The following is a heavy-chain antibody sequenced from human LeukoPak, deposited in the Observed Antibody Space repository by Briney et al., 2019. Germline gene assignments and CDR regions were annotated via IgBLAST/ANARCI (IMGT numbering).Heavy chain of an antibody. CDR2: IKQDGSEK. D-gene: IGHD2-2*01. CDR3: ARGAYCSSTSCKEGYYYYYYGMDV. CDR1: GFTFSSYW. V-gene: IGHV3-7*03. Sequence: GGSLRLPCAASGFTFSSYWMSWVRQAPGKGLEWVANIKQDGSEKYYVDSVKGRFTISRDNAKNSLYLQMNSLRAEDTAVYYCARGAYCSSTSCKEGYYYYYYGMDVWGQGTTVTVSS. J-gene: IGHJ6*02.